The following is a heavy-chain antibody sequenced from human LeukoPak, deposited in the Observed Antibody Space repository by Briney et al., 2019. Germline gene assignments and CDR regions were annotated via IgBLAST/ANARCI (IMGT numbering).Heavy chain of an antibody. Sequence: RASVKVSCKASGGTFSSYAISWVRQAPGQGLEWMGRIIPIFGIANYAQKFQGRVTITADKSTSTAYMELSSLRSEDTAVYYCARGGPSGYVVIEYWGQGTLVTVSS. CDR1: GGTFSSYA. V-gene: IGHV1-69*04. D-gene: IGHD5-12*01. J-gene: IGHJ4*02. CDR3: ARGGPSGYVVIEY. CDR2: IIPIFGIA.